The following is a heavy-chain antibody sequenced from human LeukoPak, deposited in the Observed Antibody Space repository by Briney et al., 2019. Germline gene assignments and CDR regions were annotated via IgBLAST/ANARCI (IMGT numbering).Heavy chain of an antibody. D-gene: IGHD2-21*01. CDR3: ARDGPYSYYFDY. Sequence: GGSLRLSCAASGFTFSSYAMSWVRQAPGKGLEWVSSISSSSSYIYYADSVKGRFTISRDNAKNSLYLQMNSLRAEDTAVYYCARDGPYSYYFDYWGQGTLVTVSS. V-gene: IGHV3-21*01. J-gene: IGHJ4*02. CDR1: GFTFSSYA. CDR2: ISSSSSYI.